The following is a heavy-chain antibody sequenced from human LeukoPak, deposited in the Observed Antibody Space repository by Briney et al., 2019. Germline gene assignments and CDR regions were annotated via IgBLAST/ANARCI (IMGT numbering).Heavy chain of an antibody. CDR3: ARAPSSYNWNYGIDY. Sequence: SVKVSCKASGGTFSSYAISWVRQAPGQGLEWMGGIIPIFGTANYAQKFQGRVTITADESTSTAYMELSSLRSEDTAVYYCARAPSSYNWNYGIDYWGQGTLVTVSS. D-gene: IGHD1-7*01. V-gene: IGHV1-69*13. CDR1: GGTFSSYA. J-gene: IGHJ4*02. CDR2: IIPIFGTA.